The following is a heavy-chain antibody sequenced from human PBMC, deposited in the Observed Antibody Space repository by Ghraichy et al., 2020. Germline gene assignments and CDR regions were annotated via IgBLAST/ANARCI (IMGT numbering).Heavy chain of an antibody. CDR1: GFTFGSYY. Sequence: GGSLRLSCAASGFTFGSYYMAWVRQAPGKGLVWVANIKKDGSEKYYVDSVKGRFTISRDNAKNSLFLQMNSLRAEDTAVYYCARDVDAFDIWGQGTMVTVSS. V-gene: IGHV3-7*01. J-gene: IGHJ3*02. CDR2: IKKDGSEK. CDR3: ARDVDAFDI.